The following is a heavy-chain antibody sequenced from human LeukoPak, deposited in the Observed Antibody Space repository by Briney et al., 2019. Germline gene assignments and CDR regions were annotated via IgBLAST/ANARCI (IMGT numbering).Heavy chain of an antibody. D-gene: IGHD4-17*01. J-gene: IGHJ4*02. CDR2: IRSKAYGGTT. CDR1: GFTFGDYA. V-gene: IGHV3-49*03. Sequence: GGSLRLSCTASGFTFGDYAMSWFRQAPGKGLEWVGFIRSKAYGGTTEYAASVKGRFTISRDDSKSIAYLQMNSLKTEDTAVYYCTRDHPLYGDPQLFDYWGQGTLVTVSS. CDR3: TRDHPLYGDPQLFDY.